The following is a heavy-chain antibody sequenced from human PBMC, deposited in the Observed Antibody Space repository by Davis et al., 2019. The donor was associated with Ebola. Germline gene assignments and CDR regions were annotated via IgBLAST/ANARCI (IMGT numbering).Heavy chain of an antibody. CDR1: GLILSGSS. CDR3: TRGAPYFMDV. D-gene: IGHD2/OR15-2a*01. CDR2: IRNINDGDVT. V-gene: IGHV3-73*01. J-gene: IGHJ6*02. Sequence: GESLKISCAASGLILSGSSLHWVRQASGKGLEWVGRIRNINDGDVTSYGASVEGRFTISRDDSKNTAYLQVNSLKTEDTAVYYCTRGAPYFMDVWGQGTTVTVSS.